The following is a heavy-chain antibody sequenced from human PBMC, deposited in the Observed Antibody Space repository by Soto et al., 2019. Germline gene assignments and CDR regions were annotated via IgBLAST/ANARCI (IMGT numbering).Heavy chain of an antibody. CDR3: THLLYYDPGTQNFDY. V-gene: IGHV2-5*02. Sequence: QITLKESGPTLAKPTQTLTLTCNFSGFSLSTSGMGVGWIRQPPGKALEWLATVYWDDDKRYSTSLQSRLPITKNTSKNQPVLEMTNMDPADTATYFCTHLLYYDPGTQNFDYWGQGTLLTVSS. CDR2: VYWDDDK. D-gene: IGHD3-10*01. CDR1: GFSLSTSGMG. J-gene: IGHJ4*02.